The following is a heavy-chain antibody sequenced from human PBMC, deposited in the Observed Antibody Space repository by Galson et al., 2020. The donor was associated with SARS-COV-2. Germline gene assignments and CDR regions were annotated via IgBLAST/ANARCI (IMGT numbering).Heavy chain of an antibody. CDR2: ISGSGDST. CDR3: AKVETLGYCRGGSCYPYWYFAL. D-gene: IGHD2-15*01. V-gene: IGHV3-23*01. CDR1: GFTFSSYA. Sequence: GGSLRLSCAASGFTFSSYAMGWVRQAPGKGLEWVSGISGSGDSTYYAASVEGRFTISRDYSMYLQMNSLRAEDTAVYYCAKVETLGYCRGGSCYPYWYFALWGRGTLVTVS. J-gene: IGHJ2*01.